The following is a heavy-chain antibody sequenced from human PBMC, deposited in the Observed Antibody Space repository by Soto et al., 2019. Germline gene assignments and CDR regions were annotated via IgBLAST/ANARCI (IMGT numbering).Heavy chain of an antibody. Sequence: PSETLSLTCTVSGGSISSYYWSWIRQPPGKGLEWIGYIYYSGSTNYNPSLKSRVTISVDTSKNQFSLKLSSVTAADTAVYYCARTPGYCSGGSCWNWFDPWGQGTLVTVSS. D-gene: IGHD2-15*01. V-gene: IGHV4-59*01. CDR2: IYYSGST. CDR1: GGSISSYY. CDR3: ARTPGYCSGGSCWNWFDP. J-gene: IGHJ5*02.